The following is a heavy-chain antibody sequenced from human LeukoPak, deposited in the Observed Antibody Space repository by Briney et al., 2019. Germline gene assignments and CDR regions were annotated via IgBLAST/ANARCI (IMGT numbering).Heavy chain of an antibody. CDR2: IYPGDSGP. D-gene: IGHD1-26*01. Sequence: GESLKISCKVSGYSFTSYCIGWVRQMPGKGLEWMGIIYPGDSGPTYSPSFQGQVTISVDKSINTAYLQWSSLQASDTAMYYCGMSGDRVPLQDDVFDIWGQGTMVTVSS. V-gene: IGHV5-51*01. CDR1: GYSFTSYC. CDR3: GMSGDRVPLQDDVFDI. J-gene: IGHJ3*02.